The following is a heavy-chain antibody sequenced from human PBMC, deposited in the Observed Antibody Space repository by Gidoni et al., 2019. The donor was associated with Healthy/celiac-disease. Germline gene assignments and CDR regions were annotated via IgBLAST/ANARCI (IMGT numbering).Heavy chain of an antibody. CDR3: ARDPALLWFGEVY. J-gene: IGHJ4*02. D-gene: IGHD3-10*01. CDR1: GFTFSSYW. CDR2: IKQDGSEK. Sequence: EVQLVESGGGLVQPGGSLRLSCAASGFTFSSYWMSWVRQAPGKGLEWVANIKQDGSEKYYVDSVKGRFTISRDNAKNSLYLQMNSLRAEDTAVYYCARDPALLWFGEVYWGQGTLVTVSS. V-gene: IGHV3-7*01.